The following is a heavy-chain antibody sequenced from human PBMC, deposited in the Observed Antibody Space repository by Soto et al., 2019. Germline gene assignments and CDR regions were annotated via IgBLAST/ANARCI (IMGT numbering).Heavy chain of an antibody. V-gene: IGHV3-30*18. J-gene: IGHJ4*02. CDR3: AKAPPDSYGSLVHY. D-gene: IGHD3-10*01. CDR1: GFTFSSYG. Sequence: QVQLVESGGGVVQPGRSLRLSCAASGFTFSSYGMHWVRQAPGKGLEWVAVISYDGSNKYYADSVKGRFTISRDNSKNTLYLQRNSRRAEDTAVYYCAKAPPDSYGSLVHYWGQGTLVTVSS. CDR2: ISYDGSNK.